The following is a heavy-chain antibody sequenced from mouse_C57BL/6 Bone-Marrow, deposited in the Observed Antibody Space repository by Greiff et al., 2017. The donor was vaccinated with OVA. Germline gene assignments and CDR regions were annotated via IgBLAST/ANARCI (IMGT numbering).Heavy chain of an antibody. V-gene: IGHV1-39*01. CDR2: INPNYGTT. J-gene: IGHJ4*01. D-gene: IGHD2-1*01. CDR1: GYSFTDYN. CDR3: ARLCGNYDYYAMDY. Sequence: EVKLMESGPELVKPGASVKISCKASGYSFTDYNMNWVKQSNGKSLEWIGVINPNYGTTSYNQKFKGKATLTVDQSSSTAYMQLNSLTSEDSAVYYCARLCGNYDYYAMDYWGQGTSVTVSS.